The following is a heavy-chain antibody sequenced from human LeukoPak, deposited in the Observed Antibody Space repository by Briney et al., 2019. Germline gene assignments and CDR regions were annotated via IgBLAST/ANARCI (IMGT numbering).Heavy chain of an antibody. D-gene: IGHD3-3*01. Sequence: GGSLRLSCAASGFTFSSYSMNWVRQAPGKGLEWVSYISSSSSTIYYADSVKGRFTISRDNAKNSLYLQMNSLRDEDTAVYYCAKDLNYDFWSGLGNWGQGTLVTVSS. V-gene: IGHV3-48*02. CDR2: ISSSSSTI. CDR1: GFTFSSYS. J-gene: IGHJ4*02. CDR3: AKDLNYDFWSGLGN.